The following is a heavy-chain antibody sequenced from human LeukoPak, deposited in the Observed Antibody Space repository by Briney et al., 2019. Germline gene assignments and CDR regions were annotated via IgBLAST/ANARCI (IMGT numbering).Heavy chain of an antibody. CDR1: GYSISNGYY. CDR2: IYHSGSP. Sequence: PSETLSLTCAVSGYSISNGYYWGWPRPPPGKGLEWIGTIYHSGSPSYNPSLKSRVTISVDTSKNQLSLKRSSVTAADTAVYYWARHGMTIFGPSYYFDYWGQGTLVTVSS. D-gene: IGHD3-3*01. CDR3: ARHGMTIFGPSYYFDY. J-gene: IGHJ4*02. V-gene: IGHV4-38-2*01.